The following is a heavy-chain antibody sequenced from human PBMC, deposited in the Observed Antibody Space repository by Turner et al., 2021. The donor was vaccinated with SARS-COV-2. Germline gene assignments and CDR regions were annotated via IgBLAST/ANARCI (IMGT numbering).Heavy chain of an antibody. CDR1: RFTFSSYG. Sequence: QVQLVESGGGVVQPGRSLRLSCAASRFTFSSYGMHWVRQAPGKGLEWVAVISYDGSNKYYADSVKGRFIISRDNSKNTLYLQMNSLRAEDTAVYYCAKVSPNRGLRPYYYYYGMDVWGQGTTVTVSS. D-gene: IGHD5-12*01. CDR2: ISYDGSNK. CDR3: AKVSPNRGLRPYYYYYGMDV. J-gene: IGHJ6*02. V-gene: IGHV3-30*18.